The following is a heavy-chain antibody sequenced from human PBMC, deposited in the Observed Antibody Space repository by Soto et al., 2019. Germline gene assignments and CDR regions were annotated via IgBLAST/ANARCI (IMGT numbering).Heavy chain of an antibody. V-gene: IGHV1-69*13. J-gene: IGHJ4*02. Sequence: ASVKVSCKASGGTFTSYASSWVRQSPGQELEWMGGIIPIFGTANYAQKFQGRVTITADESTSTAYMELSSLRSEDTAVYYCARVITQGPTRWGQGNVVTVAS. CDR1: GGTFTSYA. D-gene: IGHD3-10*01. CDR2: IIPIFGTA. CDR3: ARVITQGPTR.